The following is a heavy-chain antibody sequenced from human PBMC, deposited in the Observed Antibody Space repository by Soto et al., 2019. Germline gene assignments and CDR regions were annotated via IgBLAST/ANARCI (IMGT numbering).Heavy chain of an antibody. V-gene: IGHV1-2*02. Sequence: GASVKVSCKASGYTFTGYYMHWVRQAPGQGLEWMGWINPNSGGTNYAQNLQGRVTMTRDTAITTAYMELSSLRSDDTAVYYCARMGSGNYWADHWGQGTLVTVSS. J-gene: IGHJ5*02. CDR1: GYTFTGYY. CDR3: ARMGSGNYWADH. CDR2: INPNSGGT. D-gene: IGHD1-26*01.